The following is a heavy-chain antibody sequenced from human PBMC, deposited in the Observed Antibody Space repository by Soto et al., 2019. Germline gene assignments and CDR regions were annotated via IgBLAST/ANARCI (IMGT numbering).Heavy chain of an antibody. J-gene: IGHJ4*02. D-gene: IGHD2-15*01. CDR1: GFTFSNAW. CDR2: IKSKTDGGTT. Sequence: GGSLRLSCAASGFTFSNAWMNWVRQAPGKGLEWVGRIKSKTDGGTTDYAAPVKGRFTISKEDSKNTLYLQMNSLKTEDTAVYYCTTVYCSGGSCHPVGGIDYWGQGTLVTVSS. CDR3: TTVYCSGGSCHPVGGIDY. V-gene: IGHV3-15*07.